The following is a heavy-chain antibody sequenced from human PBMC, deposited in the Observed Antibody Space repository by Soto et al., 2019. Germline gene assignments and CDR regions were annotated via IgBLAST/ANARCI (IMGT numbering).Heavy chain of an antibody. V-gene: IGHV3-30-3*01. J-gene: IGHJ6*02. Sequence: GGSLRLSCAASGFTFSGYDMHWVRQAPGKGLEWVAVISYDGTIKYYADSVKGRFTISRDDSYNTLYLQMNSLRAEDTAVYYCARVRGYSYGYYFYGMAVWGQGTTVTVSS. CDR1: GFTFSGYD. D-gene: IGHD5-18*01. CDR2: ISYDGTIK. CDR3: ARVRGYSYGYYFYGMAV.